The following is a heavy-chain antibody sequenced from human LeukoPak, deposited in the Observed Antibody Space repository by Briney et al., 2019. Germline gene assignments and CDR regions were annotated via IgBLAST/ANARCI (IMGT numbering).Heavy chain of an antibody. J-gene: IGHJ6*02. D-gene: IGHD6-19*01. Sequence: ASVKVSCKASGYTFTSYYMHWVRQAPGQGLEWMGIINPSGGSTSYAQKFQGRVTITRDTSASTAYMELSSLRSEDTAVYYCARVTVAGDYYYYGMDVWGQGTTVTVSS. CDR3: ARVTVAGDYYYYGMDV. V-gene: IGHV1-46*01. CDR1: GYTFTSYY. CDR2: INPSGGST.